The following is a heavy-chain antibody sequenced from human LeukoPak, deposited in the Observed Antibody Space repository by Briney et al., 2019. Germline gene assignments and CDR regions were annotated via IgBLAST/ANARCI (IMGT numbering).Heavy chain of an antibody. CDR3: TRVFVGDEYSSSGY. Sequence: GGSLRLSCAASGFTFSRYYMHWFRQAPGKGLVWVSRINSDGSSTTYADSVKGRFTISRDNAKNTLYLQMNSLKVEDTAVYYCTRVFVGDEYSSSGYWGQGTLVTVSS. D-gene: IGHD6-13*01. CDR1: GFTFSRYY. J-gene: IGHJ4*02. CDR2: INSDGSST. V-gene: IGHV3-74*01.